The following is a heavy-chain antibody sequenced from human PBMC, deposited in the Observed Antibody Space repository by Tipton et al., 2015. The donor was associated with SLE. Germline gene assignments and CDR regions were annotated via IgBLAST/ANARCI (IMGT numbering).Heavy chain of an antibody. CDR1: GASISSYY. CDR3: ARDLAARGGHYFDY. CDR2: IYYSGST. D-gene: IGHD6-6*01. V-gene: IGHV4-59*01. Sequence: TLSLTCTVSGASISSYYWSWIRQPPGKGLEWIGYIYYSGSTIHNPSLKSRVTMSVDTSKNQFSLKLSSVTAADTAAYYCARDLAARGGHYFDYWGQGTLVTVSS. J-gene: IGHJ4*02.